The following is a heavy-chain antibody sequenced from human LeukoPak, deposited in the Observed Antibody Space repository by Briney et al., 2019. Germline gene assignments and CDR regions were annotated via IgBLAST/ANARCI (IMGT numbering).Heavy chain of an antibody. Sequence: PSETLSLTCAVSGGSIGSRNWWSWVRQPPGKGLQRIGEIYQSGSSIYNPSLRSRVTMSVDKSKDQLSLKLSSVTAADTAVYYCARGIGAADFWGQGILVTVSS. CDR3: ARGIGAADF. D-gene: IGHD3-16*01. CDR2: IYQSGSS. J-gene: IGHJ4*02. CDR1: GGSIGSRNW. V-gene: IGHV4-4*02.